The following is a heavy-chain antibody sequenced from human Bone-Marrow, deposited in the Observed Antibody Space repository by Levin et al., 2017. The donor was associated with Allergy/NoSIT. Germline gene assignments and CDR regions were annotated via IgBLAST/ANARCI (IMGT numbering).Heavy chain of an antibody. CDR1: GFTFSSYA. D-gene: IGHD1-1*01. J-gene: IGHJ6*02. Sequence: PGGSLRLSCAASGFTFSSYAMHWVRQAPGKGLEWVAVISYDGSNKYYADSVKGRFTISRDNSKNTLYLQMNSLRAEDTAVYYCARIVYCRTGTTCLGMDVWGQGTTVTVSS. V-gene: IGHV3-30*04. CDR3: ARIVYCRTGTTCLGMDV. CDR2: ISYDGSNK.